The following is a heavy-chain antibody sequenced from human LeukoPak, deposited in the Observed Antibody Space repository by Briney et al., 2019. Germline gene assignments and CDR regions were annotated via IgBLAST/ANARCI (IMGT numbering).Heavy chain of an antibody. CDR1: GYTFNTRG. CDR2: ISPYNGDT. V-gene: IGHV1-18*01. Sequence: ASVKVSCKASGYTFNTRGICWVRQAPGQGLEWMGCISPYNGDTNYTETLQGRVTMTIDTVTSTAFVELRSLKSDDTALYFCARENQFFDWSFDFWGQGTLVTVSS. J-gene: IGHJ4*02. CDR3: ARENQFFDWSFDF. D-gene: IGHD3/OR15-3a*01.